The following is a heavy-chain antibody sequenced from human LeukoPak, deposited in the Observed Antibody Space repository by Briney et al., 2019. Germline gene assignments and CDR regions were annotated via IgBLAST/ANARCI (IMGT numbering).Heavy chain of an antibody. CDR1: GFTVNNNG. D-gene: IGHD3-9*01. J-gene: IGHJ5*02. V-gene: IGHV3-23*01. Sequence: GGSLRLSCAASGFTVNNNGLSWFRQAPGKGLEWVSDISGTGGSTYYADSVKGRFTVSRDNSKNTLYLQMNSLRAEDTAVYYCAKDGVLRYFDWLLDNWFDPWGQGTLVTVSS. CDR3: AKDGVLRYFDWLLDNWFDP. CDR2: ISGTGGST.